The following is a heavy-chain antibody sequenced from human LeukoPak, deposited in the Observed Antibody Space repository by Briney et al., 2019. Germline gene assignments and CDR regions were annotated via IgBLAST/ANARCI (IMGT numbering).Heavy chain of an antibody. V-gene: IGHV1-69*04. CDR2: IIPLLDIA. J-gene: IGHJ4*02. D-gene: IGHD2-2*01. CDR1: GGTFSNYA. CDR3: ASGGGCSSNSCTLDY. Sequence: SVKVSCKASGGTFSNYAISWVRQAPGQGLEWMGRIIPLLDIADYAQRFQGRVTITADKSTSTAYMELSSLRSEDTAVYYCASGGGCSSNSCTLDYWGQGTLVTVSS.